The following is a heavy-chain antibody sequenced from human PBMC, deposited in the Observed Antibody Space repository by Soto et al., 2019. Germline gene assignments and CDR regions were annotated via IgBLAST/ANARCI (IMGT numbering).Heavy chain of an antibody. J-gene: IGHJ4*02. D-gene: IGHD3-10*01. CDR3: EKGFGPGH. V-gene: IGHV3-23*02. CDR1: GFTFSIYA. CDR2: ISGSGGRT. Sequence: GGALRLSFAASGFTFSIYAMSWVRQAPGKGLEWVSTISGSGGRTYYEESVKGRFNISRDNSKKKLYMQMKSMRAEDTAVYYCEKGFGPGHWGQGTLVTVSS.